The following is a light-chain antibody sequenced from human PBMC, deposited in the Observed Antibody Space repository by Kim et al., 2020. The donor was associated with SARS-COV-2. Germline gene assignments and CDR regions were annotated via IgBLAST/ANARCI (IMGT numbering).Light chain of an antibody. J-gene: IGKJ1*01. Sequence: EIVLTQSPATLSLSPGEIATLSCRASQSVSSYLAWYQQKPGQAPRLLIYDASNRATGIPARFSGSGSGTDFTLTINSLEPEDFAVYYCQQRSNWPRTFGQGTKVDIK. CDR2: DAS. CDR1: QSVSSY. CDR3: QQRSNWPRT. V-gene: IGKV3-11*01.